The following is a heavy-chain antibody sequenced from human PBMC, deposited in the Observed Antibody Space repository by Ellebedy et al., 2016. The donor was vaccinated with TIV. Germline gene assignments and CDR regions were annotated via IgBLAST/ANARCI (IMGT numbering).Heavy chain of an antibody. CDR2: INTDTGNT. Sequence: AASVKVSCKASGYTFISYDINWVRQAPGQRLEWLGWINTDTGNTVYSQNFQGRVTFTTDTAASTVYMSLSTLGSEDTAVYYCAKDRGGTGDFDYWGQGTLVTVSS. CDR1: GYTFISYD. CDR3: AKDRGGTGDFDY. J-gene: IGHJ4*02. V-gene: IGHV1-3*04. D-gene: IGHD3-16*01.